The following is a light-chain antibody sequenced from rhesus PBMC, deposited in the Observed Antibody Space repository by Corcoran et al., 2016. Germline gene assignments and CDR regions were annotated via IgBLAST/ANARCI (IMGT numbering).Light chain of an antibody. CDR3: QQYTSSPFS. Sequence: DIQMTQSPSSLSASVGDTVTITCRASHSIIRWLAWYQQKPGKAPNLLIYKASSLQSGVPSRFSGSGSGTDFTLTISGLQSEDFATYYCQQYTSSPFSFGQRTKVEIK. V-gene: IGKV1-22*01. J-gene: IGKJ2*01. CDR1: HSIIRW. CDR2: KAS.